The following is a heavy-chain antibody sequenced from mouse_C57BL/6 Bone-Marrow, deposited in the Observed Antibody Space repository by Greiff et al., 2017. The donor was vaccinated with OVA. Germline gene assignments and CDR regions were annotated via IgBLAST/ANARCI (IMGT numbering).Heavy chain of an antibody. J-gene: IGHJ4*01. CDR2: IAPSDSYT. V-gene: IGHV1-59*01. D-gene: IGHD1-1*01. CDR3: ARIVAGAMDY. Sequence: QVQLQQPGAELVRPGTSVKLSCKASGYTFTSYWMHWVKQRPGQGLEWIGVIAPSDSYTNYNQKFKGKATLTVDTSSSTAYMQLSSLTSEDSAGDYCARIVAGAMDYWGQGTAVTVTS. CDR1: GYTFTSYW.